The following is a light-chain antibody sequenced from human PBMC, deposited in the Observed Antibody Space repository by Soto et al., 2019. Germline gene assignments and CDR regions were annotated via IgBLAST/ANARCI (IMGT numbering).Light chain of an antibody. CDR3: QTWGTGIVV. CDR1: SGHSSYA. Sequence: QPVLTRSPSASASLGASVKLTCTLSSGHSSYAIAWHQQQPEKGPRYLMKLNSDGSHSKGDGIPDRFSGSSSGAERYLTISSLQSEDEADYYCQTWGTGIVVFGGGTKVTVL. V-gene: IGLV4-69*01. J-gene: IGLJ2*01. CDR2: LNSDGSH.